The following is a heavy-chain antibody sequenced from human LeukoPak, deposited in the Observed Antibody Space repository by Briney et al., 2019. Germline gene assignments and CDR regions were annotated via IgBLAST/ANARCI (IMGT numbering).Heavy chain of an antibody. CDR2: IYPGDSDT. CDR1: GYSFTSYW. D-gene: IGHD3-3*01. CDR3: AREYDFWSGYYPFDY. J-gene: IGHJ4*02. V-gene: IGHV5-51*01. Sequence: GESLKISCKGSGYSFTSYWIGWVRQMPGEGLEWMGIIYPGDSDTRYSPSFQGQVTISADKSISTAYLQWSSLKASDTAMYYCAREYDFWSGYYPFDYWGQGTLVTVSS.